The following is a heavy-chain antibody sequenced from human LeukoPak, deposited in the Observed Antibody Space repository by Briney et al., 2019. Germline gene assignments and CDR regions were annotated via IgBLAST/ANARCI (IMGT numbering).Heavy chain of an antibody. CDR3: GRDHYGFNSIDF. Sequence: GGSLRLSCAASGFTFSSYGMHWVRQAPGKGLEWVAFIRYDGSNKYYADSVKGRFTISRDNSKNTLYLQMNSLRAEDTAVYYCGRDHYGFNSIDFWGQGTLVTVSS. J-gene: IGHJ4*02. CDR1: GFTFSSYG. V-gene: IGHV3-30*02. D-gene: IGHD3/OR15-3a*01. CDR2: IRYDGSNK.